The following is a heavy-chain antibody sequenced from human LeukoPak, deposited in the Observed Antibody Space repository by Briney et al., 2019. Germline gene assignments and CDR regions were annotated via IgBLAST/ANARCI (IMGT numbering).Heavy chain of an antibody. J-gene: IGHJ4*02. CDR1: GYSISSGFY. D-gene: IGHD5-18*01. Sequence: SETLSLTCTVSGYSISSGFYWGWIRQPPGKGLEWIGSIYHSGSTNYNPSLKSRVTISVDTSKNQFSLKLSSVTAADTAVYYCARQVPGYSYGPYYFDYWGQGTLVTVSS. V-gene: IGHV4-38-2*02. CDR2: IYHSGST. CDR3: ARQVPGYSYGPYYFDY.